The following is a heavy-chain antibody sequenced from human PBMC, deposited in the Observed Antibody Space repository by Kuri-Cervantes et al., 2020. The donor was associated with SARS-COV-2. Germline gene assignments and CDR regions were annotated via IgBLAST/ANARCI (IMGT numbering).Heavy chain of an antibody. D-gene: IGHD2-2*01. J-gene: IGHJ5*01. Sequence: ASVKVSCKASGHTNYYIHWVRQAPGHGLEWVGMFDPNTHNTISAQRFQGRVTMTRDTSTSTFYMELSSLRSEDTAVYYCARERAYCSSVSCYGSDSWGQGTLVRLL. CDR1: GHTNYY. V-gene: IGHV1-46*01. CDR3: ARERAYCSSVSCYGSDS. CDR2: FDPNTHNT.